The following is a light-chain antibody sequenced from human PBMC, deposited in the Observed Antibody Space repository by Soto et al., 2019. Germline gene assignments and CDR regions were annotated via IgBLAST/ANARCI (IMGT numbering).Light chain of an antibody. Sequence: EIVLTQSPGTLSLSPGERATLSCRASQSVSYTFLAWYQQKPGQAPRLLIHGAFSRATGIPDRFSGSGSGTDFTLTISTLEPEDSAVYYCQQYGTSPPMYTFGQGTKVDIK. CDR3: QQYGTSPPMYT. V-gene: IGKV3-20*01. CDR1: QSVSYTF. J-gene: IGKJ2*01. CDR2: GAF.